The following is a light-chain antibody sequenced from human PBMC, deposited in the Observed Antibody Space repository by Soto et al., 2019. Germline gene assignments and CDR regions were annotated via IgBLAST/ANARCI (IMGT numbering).Light chain of an antibody. CDR3: QQYGSLPLFT. V-gene: IGKV3-20*01. CDR1: QSVSSSY. CDR2: GAS. J-gene: IGKJ3*01. Sequence: IVLTKSPGTLYLSPGERATLSCRASQSVSSSYLAWYQQKPGQDPRLLIYGASTRATGISDRFSGSGSGTDFTLTISSLEPEDFAVYYCQQYGSLPLFTFGPGTKVDIK.